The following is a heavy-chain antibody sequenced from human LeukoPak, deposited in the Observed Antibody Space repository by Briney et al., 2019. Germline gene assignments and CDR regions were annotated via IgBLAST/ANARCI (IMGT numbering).Heavy chain of an antibody. CDR2: IYYSGST. J-gene: IGHJ4*02. V-gene: IGHV4-39*07. CDR3: ARDPERNYFDY. Sequence: SETLSLTCTVSGGSISSSSYYWGWIRQPPGKGLEWIGSIYYSGSTYYNPSLKSRVTISVDTSKNQFSLKLSSVTAADTAVYYCARDPERNYFDYWGQGTLVTVSS. D-gene: IGHD5-24*01. CDR1: GGSISSSSYY.